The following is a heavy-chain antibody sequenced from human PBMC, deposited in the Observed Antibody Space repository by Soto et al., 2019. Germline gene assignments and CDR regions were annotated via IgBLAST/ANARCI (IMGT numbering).Heavy chain of an antibody. Sequence: EVLLLESGGGLVQPGGSLRLSCAASGFTFNTFAMTWVRQAPGKGLEWVSALSGSGSLSYYADSVKGRFTISRDNSKNTMYLQMNNLRVDETAVYFCARDRGGALDSWGQGTPVTVSS. CDR2: LSGSGSLS. J-gene: IGHJ4*02. CDR3: ARDRGGALDS. V-gene: IGHV3-23*01. CDR1: GFTFNTFA. D-gene: IGHD2-15*01.